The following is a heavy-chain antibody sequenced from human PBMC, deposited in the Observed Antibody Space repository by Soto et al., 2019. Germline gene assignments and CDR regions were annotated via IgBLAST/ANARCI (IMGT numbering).Heavy chain of an antibody. V-gene: IGHV4-30-4*01. CDR2: IYHSGST. CDR3: ASPPGCIAAVQAFDY. D-gene: IGHD6-6*01. CDR1: CGSISRGDYY. J-gene: IGHJ4*02. Sequence: PSETLSLTCTVPCGSISRGDYYWSWIRQPPGKVLERIGYIYHSGSTYYNQPLKSRVTISVDTSNNQFSLTLCSVTAADTAVYYCASPPGCIAAVQAFDYWVQGTLVTVSS.